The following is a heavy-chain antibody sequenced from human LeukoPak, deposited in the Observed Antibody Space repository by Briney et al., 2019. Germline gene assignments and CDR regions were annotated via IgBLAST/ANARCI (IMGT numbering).Heavy chain of an antibody. CDR1: GFTFSSYS. D-gene: IGHD1-1*01. J-gene: IGHJ4*02. Sequence: GGSLRLSCAASGFTFSSYSMNWVRQAPGKGLEWVSSISSSSSYIYYADSVKGRFTISRDNSKNTLYLQMNSLRAEDTAVYYCARDPSSSPITTDYWGQGTLVTVSS. CDR3: ARDPSSSPITTDY. V-gene: IGHV3-21*01. CDR2: ISSSSSYI.